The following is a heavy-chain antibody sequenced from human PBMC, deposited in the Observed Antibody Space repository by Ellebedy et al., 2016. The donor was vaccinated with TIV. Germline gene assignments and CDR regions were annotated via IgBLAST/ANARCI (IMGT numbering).Heavy chain of an antibody. Sequence: GESLKIPCAASGFTFNNYGMHWVRQAPGKGLEWVAVVWSDGSNKYYADSVKGRFTISRDNAKNSLYLQMNSLRAEDTAVYYCAREGECSSTSCYGGGDFDYWGQGTLVTVSS. D-gene: IGHD2-2*01. CDR1: GFTFNNYG. J-gene: IGHJ4*02. CDR3: AREGECSSTSCYGGGDFDY. V-gene: IGHV3-33*01. CDR2: VWSDGSNK.